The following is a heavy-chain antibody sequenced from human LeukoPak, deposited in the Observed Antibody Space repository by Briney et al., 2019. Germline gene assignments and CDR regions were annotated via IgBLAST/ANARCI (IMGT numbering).Heavy chain of an antibody. CDR1: GGSITNYY. CDR3: ARGFDLWSDNWFDP. Sequence: SETLSLTCTVSGGSITNYYWSWIRQPPGKGLEWIGYIYYSGSTNYNPSLKSRVTISVDTSKNQFSLKLSSVTAADTAVYYCARGFDLWSDNWFDPWGQGTLVTVSS. D-gene: IGHD3-10*01. V-gene: IGHV4-59*01. J-gene: IGHJ5*02. CDR2: IYYSGST.